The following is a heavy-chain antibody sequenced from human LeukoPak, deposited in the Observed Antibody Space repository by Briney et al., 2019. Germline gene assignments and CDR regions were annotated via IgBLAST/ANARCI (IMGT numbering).Heavy chain of an antibody. Sequence: SETLSLTCTVSGGSISSYYWSWIRQPPGKGLEWIGYIYYSGSTDYNPSLKSRVTISVDRSNNQFSLKLSSVTAADTAVYYCARHRYSSSWYYFDYWGQGTLITVSS. V-gene: IGHV4-59*08. CDR1: GGSISSYY. CDR3: ARHRYSSSWYYFDY. D-gene: IGHD6-13*01. CDR2: IYYSGST. J-gene: IGHJ4*02.